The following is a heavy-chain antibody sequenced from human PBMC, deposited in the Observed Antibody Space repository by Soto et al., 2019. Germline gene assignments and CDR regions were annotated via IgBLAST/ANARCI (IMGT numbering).Heavy chain of an antibody. CDR3: AREVVLVDAYGPRGYFGY. V-gene: IGHV3-33*01. CDR1: GFTFSSYG. CDR2: RWYDGRNK. D-gene: IGHD2-15*01. Sequence: GGSLRLSCAASGFTFSSYGMHWVRQAPGKGLEWVAGRWYDGRNKYYADSVKGRFTISRDNSKNTLYLQMNSLRAEDTAVYYCAREVVLVDAYGPRGYFGYWGQGNLVTVSS. J-gene: IGHJ4*02.